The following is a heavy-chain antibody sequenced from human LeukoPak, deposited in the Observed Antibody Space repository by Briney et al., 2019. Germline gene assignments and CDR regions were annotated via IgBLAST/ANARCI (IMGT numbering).Heavy chain of an antibody. D-gene: IGHD4-11*01. CDR2: IYYSGST. J-gene: IGHJ6*02. V-gene: IGHV4-31*11. CDR3: ARDHTETSSLNFRNYYYYGMDI. CDR1: GGSISSGGYS. Sequence: PSETLSLTCAVSGGSISSGGYSWSWIRQHPGKGLEWIGYIYYSGSTYYNPSLTSRVTMSVDTSKNQFSLKLSSVTAADTAIYYCARDHTETSSLNFRNYYYYGMDIWGQGTTVIVSS.